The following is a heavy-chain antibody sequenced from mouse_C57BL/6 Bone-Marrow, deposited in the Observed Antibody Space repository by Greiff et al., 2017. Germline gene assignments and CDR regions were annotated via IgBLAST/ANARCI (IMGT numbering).Heavy chain of an antibody. CDR3: TTGITTVVATERYYFDY. D-gene: IGHD1-1*01. Sequence: EVKLMESGAELVRPGASVKLSCTASGFNIKDDYMHWVKQRPEQGLEWIGWIDPENGDTEYASKFQGKATITADTSSNTAYLQLSSLTSEDTAVYYCTTGITTVVATERYYFDYWGQGTTLTVSS. CDR1: GFNIKDDY. CDR2: IDPENGDT. J-gene: IGHJ2*01. V-gene: IGHV14-4*01.